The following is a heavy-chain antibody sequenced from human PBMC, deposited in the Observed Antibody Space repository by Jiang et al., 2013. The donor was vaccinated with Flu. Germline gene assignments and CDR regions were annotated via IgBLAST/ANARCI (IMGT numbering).Heavy chain of an antibody. D-gene: IGHD6-13*01. CDR2: INTNTGNP. Sequence: QSGSELKKPGASVKVSCKASGYTFTGYAINWVRQAPGQGLEWMGWINTNTGNPTYAQGFTGRFVFSLDTSVSTAYLQISSLKAEDTAVYYCARDLAAAQLNAFDYWGQGTLVTVSS. J-gene: IGHJ4*02. V-gene: IGHV7-4-1*02. CDR1: GYTFTGYA. CDR3: ARDLAAAQLNAFDY.